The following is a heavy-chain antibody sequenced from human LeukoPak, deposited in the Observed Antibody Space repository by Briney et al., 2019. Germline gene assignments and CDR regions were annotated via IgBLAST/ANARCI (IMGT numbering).Heavy chain of an antibody. CDR1: GGSISSYY. V-gene: IGHV4-59*01. CDR2: IYYSGST. J-gene: IGHJ4*02. CDR3: ARGSPGATPPFFDY. D-gene: IGHD1-26*01. Sequence: PSETLSLTCTVSGGSISSYYWSWIRQPAGKGLEWIGYIYYSGSTNYNPSLKSRVTISVDTSKNQFSLKLSSVTAADTAVYYCARGSPGATPPFFDYWGQGTLVTVSS.